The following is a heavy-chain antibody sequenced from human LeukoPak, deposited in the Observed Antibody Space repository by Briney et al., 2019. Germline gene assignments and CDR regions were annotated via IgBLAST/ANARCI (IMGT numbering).Heavy chain of an antibody. CDR3: ARVLTRYYYDSSALSRGYFDY. V-gene: IGHV4-4*02. CDR1: GGSISSSNW. CDR2: IYHSGST. Sequence: SGTLSLTCAVSGGSISSSNWWSWVRQPPGKGLEWIGEIYHSGSTNYNPSLKSRVTISVDKSKNQFSLKLSSVTAADTAVYYCARVLTRYYYDSSALSRGYFDYWGQGTLVTVSS. D-gene: IGHD3-22*01. J-gene: IGHJ4*02.